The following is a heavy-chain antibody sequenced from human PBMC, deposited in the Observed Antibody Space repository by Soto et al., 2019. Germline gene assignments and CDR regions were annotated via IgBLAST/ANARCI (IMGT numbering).Heavy chain of an antibody. CDR2: TSGSGGST. D-gene: IGHD5-18*01. Sequence: EVQLLESGGGLVQPGGSLRLSCAASGFTFSNYAMSWVRQAPGKGLEWVSATSGSGGSTYYADSVKGRFTISRDNSKNTLYLQMNSLRAKDTAVYYCAKVPGYGYASHFDFWGQGTLVTVSS. CDR1: GFTFSNYA. CDR3: AKVPGYGYASHFDF. J-gene: IGHJ4*02. V-gene: IGHV3-23*01.